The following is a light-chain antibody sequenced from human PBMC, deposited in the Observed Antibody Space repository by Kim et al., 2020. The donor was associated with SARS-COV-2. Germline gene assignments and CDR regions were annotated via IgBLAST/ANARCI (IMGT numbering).Light chain of an antibody. CDR2: AAS. CDR1: QGVSSW. Sequence: SVAVGDTVTITCRSSQGVSSWLVWYQQKPWKAPQVLIYAASNLQSGVPSRFSGSGSGTDFTLTINSLQPEDFATYFCQQANSFPYTFGQGTKLEI. V-gene: IGKV1-12*01. CDR3: QQANSFPYT. J-gene: IGKJ2*01.